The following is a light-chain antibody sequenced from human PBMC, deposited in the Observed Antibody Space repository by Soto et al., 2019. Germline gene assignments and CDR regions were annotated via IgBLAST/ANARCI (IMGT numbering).Light chain of an antibody. CDR3: CSYVGSDTYVI. CDR2: EGR. Sequence: SALTQPASVSGSPGQSITISCTGTSSDVGGYILVSWYQLHPGKAPKLMIYEGRKRPSGVSNRFSGSKSGNTASLTISGLQPEDEAHYYCCSYVGSDTYVIFGGGTKLTVL. CDR1: SSDVGGYIL. V-gene: IGLV2-23*01. J-gene: IGLJ2*01.